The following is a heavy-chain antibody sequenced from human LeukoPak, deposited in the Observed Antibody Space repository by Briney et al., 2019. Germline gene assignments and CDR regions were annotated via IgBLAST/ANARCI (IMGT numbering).Heavy chain of an antibody. Sequence: SETLSLTCTISDVSIRSYYWSWIRQPPGKGLEWIGYIYYSGSTNYNPSLKSRVTISVDTSKNQFSLKLSSVTAADTAVYYCARGVKGYNWNDMMSWFDPWGQGTLVTVSS. J-gene: IGHJ5*02. D-gene: IGHD1-1*01. CDR3: ARGVKGYNWNDMMSWFDP. CDR1: DVSIRSYY. V-gene: IGHV4-59*01. CDR2: IYYSGST.